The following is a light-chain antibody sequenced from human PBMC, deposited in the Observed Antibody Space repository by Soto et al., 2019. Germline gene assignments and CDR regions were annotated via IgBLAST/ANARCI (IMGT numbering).Light chain of an antibody. CDR1: QSISTY. V-gene: IGKV1-39*01. CDR3: KHLSITAKS. Sequence: DIQMNQSPSSLSASVGDRVTITCRASQSISTYLNRYHQKPGKAPRLPIYAESTLQSGVPSRLSGSGSGTDFTLTITSLQPYDFATYYCKHLSITAKSFGGGPRVEIK. CDR2: AES. J-gene: IGKJ4*01.